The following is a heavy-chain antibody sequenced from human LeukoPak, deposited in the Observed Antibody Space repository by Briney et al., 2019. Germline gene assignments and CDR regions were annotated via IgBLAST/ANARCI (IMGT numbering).Heavy chain of an antibody. V-gene: IGHV4-30-4*08. CDR2: IYYSGST. CDR1: GGSISSGDYY. Sequence: SQTLSLTCTVSGGSISSGDYYWSWIRQPPGKGLEWIGYIYYSGSTYYNPSLKSRVTISVDTSENQFSLKLSSVTAADTAVYYCARGPTIFGVVPRLREPIYWYFDLWGRGTLVTVSS. D-gene: IGHD3-3*01. CDR3: ARGPTIFGVVPRLREPIYWYFDL. J-gene: IGHJ2*01.